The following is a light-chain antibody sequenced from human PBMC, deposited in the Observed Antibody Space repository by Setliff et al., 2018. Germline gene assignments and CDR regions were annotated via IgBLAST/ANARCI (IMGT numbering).Light chain of an antibody. CDR2: EVD. J-gene: IGLJ3*02. CDR1: SSDVGYYKF. V-gene: IGLV2-8*01. Sequence: QSALTQPPSASGSPGQSVTISCTGTSSDVGYYKFVSWYQQHPGKAPKLIIYEVDKRPSGVPDRFSGSKSGNTASLTVSGLQADDEADYYCSSNADNNILLFGGGTKVTV. CDR3: SSNADNNILL.